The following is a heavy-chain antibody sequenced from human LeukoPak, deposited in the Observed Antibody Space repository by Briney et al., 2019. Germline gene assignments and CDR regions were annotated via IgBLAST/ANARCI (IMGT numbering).Heavy chain of an antibody. CDR1: GGSISSYY. V-gene: IGHV4-59*01. CDR3: ATSWGYCSGGSCYSSLYYHYGMDV. CDR2: IYYSGST. Sequence: SETLSLTCTVSGGSISSYYWSWIRQPPGKGLEWIGYIYYSGSTNYNPSLKSRVTISVDTSKNQFSLKLSSVTAADTAVYYCATSWGYCSGGSCYSSLYYHYGMDVWGQGTTVTVSS. D-gene: IGHD2-15*01. J-gene: IGHJ6*02.